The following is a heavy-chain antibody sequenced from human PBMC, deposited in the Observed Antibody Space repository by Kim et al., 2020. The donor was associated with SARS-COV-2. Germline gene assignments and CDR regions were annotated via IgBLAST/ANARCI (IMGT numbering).Heavy chain of an antibody. V-gene: IGHV1-2*06. J-gene: IGHJ4*02. D-gene: IGHD3-22*01. CDR2: INPNSGGT. CDR3: ARLNYYDSSGRDY. Sequence: ASVKVSCKASGYTFTGYYMHWVRQAPGQGLEWMGRINPNSGGTNYAQKFQGRVTMTRDTSISTAYMELSRLRSDDTAVYYCARLNYYDSSGRDYWGQGTLVTVSS. CDR1: GYTFTGYY.